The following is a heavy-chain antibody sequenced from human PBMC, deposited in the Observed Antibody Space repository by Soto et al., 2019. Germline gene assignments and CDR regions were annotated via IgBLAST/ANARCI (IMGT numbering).Heavy chain of an antibody. V-gene: IGHV1-18*04. CDR3: ARDRTAPDQIVVVPAAFDY. CDR1: GYTFSSYG. CDR2: ISAYNGNT. Sequence: GASVKVSCKASGYTFSSYGVSWLRQAPGQGLEWMGWISAYNGNTKYAQKLQDRVTMTTDTSTSTAYLALRSLRSDDTAVYYCARDRTAPDQIVVVPAAFDYWGQGTPVTVSS. D-gene: IGHD2-2*01. J-gene: IGHJ4*02.